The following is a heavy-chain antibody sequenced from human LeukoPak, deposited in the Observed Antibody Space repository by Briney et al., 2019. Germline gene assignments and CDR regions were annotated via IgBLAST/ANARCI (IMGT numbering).Heavy chain of an antibody. CDR1: GFTFSNAW. CDR3: TADTIRAAGMIDY. J-gene: IGHJ4*02. V-gene: IGHV3-15*01. CDR2: FRSHTDGGTT. Sequence: PGGSLRLSCAASGFTFSNAWMNWVRQAPGKGLEWVGRFRSHTDGGTTDYAAPVKGRFTISRDDSKNTLFLQMNSLKTEDTAVYYCTADTIRAAGMIDYWGQGALVTVSS. D-gene: IGHD2-2*01.